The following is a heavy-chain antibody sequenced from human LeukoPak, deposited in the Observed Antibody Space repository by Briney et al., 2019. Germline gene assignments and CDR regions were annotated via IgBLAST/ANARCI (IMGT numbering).Heavy chain of an antibody. J-gene: IGHJ4*02. CDR2: IYHSGST. CDR3: ARGDYDCVLGY. V-gene: IGHV4-59*01. D-gene: IGHD3-16*01. CDR1: GVSITSYY. Sequence: PSETLSLTCTVSGVSITSYYWSWIRQPPGKGLEWIGYIYHSGSTNYNPSLKSRVTISVDTSKNQFSLKLSSVTAADTAVYYCARGDYDCVLGYWGQGTLVTVSS.